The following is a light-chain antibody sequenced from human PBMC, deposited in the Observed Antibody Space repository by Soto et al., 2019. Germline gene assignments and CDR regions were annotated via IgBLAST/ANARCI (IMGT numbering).Light chain of an antibody. CDR2: EAS. V-gene: IGKV1-33*01. CDR1: QDISNY. CDR3: QQYDSFLT. J-gene: IGKJ4*01. Sequence: DIQMTQSPSSLSASIGDRVTITCQASQDISNYLNWYQHKPGKAPKVVIFEASNLEAGVPSRFSGSGSGTHFSFTITSLQPEDIATYYCQQYDSFLTFGGGTKVEI.